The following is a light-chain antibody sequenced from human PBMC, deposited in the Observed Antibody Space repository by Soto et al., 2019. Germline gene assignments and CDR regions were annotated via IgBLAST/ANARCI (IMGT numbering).Light chain of an antibody. CDR1: NSDVGSYNR. CDR3: SSYTSSSTYV. Sequence: SVLTQPPSVSGSPGQSVTISCTGTNSDVGSYNRVSWYQQPPGTAPKLMIYEVSNRPSGVPDRFSGSKSGNTASLTISGLQAEDEADYYCSSYTSSSTYVFGTGTKVTVL. J-gene: IGLJ1*01. V-gene: IGLV2-18*02. CDR2: EVS.